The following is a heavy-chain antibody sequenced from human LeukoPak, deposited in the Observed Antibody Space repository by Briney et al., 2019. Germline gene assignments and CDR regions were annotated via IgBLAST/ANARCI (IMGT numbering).Heavy chain of an antibody. D-gene: IGHD2-2*01. CDR1: GGSFSGYY. CDR2: INHSGST. J-gene: IGHJ6*04. Sequence: SETLSLTCAVYGGSFSGYYWSWIRQPPGKELEWIGEINHSGSTNYNPSLKSRVTISVDTSKNQFSLKLTSVTAADTAVYYCAREGIVVLPAAPLDVWGKGTTVTVSS. V-gene: IGHV4-34*01. CDR3: AREGIVVLPAAPLDV.